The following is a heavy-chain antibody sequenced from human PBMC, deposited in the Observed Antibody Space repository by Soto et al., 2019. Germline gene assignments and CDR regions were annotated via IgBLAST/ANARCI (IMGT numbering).Heavy chain of an antibody. CDR3: ASGGYSYGLQFGYFDY. D-gene: IGHD5-18*01. Sequence: SETLSLTCTVSGGSISSVCYYWSWIRQHPGKGLEWIGYIYYSGSTYYNPSLKSRVTISVDTSKNQFSLKLSSVTAADTAVYYCASGGYSYGLQFGYFDYWGQGTLVTVSS. CDR1: GGSISSVCYY. V-gene: IGHV4-61*01. J-gene: IGHJ4*02. CDR2: IYYSGST.